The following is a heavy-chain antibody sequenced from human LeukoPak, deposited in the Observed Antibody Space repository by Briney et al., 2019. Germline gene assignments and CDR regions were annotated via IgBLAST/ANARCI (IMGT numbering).Heavy chain of an antibody. CDR3: AKEYCSGTSCYDGPFDY. J-gene: IGHJ4*02. D-gene: IGHD2-2*01. CDR2: ISYDGSNK. V-gene: IGHV3-30*18. Sequence: GSSLRLSCAASGFTFNSYAIHWVRQAPGKGLEWVAVISYDGSNKYYADSVKGRFTISRDNSKNTLYLQMNSLRAEDTAVYYCAKEYCSGTSCYDGPFDYWGQGTLVTVSS. CDR1: GFTFNSYA.